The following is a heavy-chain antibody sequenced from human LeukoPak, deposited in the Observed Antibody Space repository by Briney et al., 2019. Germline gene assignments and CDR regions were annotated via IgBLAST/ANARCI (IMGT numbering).Heavy chain of an antibody. J-gene: IGHJ4*02. Sequence: GGSLRLSCAGSGFTFSGYGMHWVRQAPGKGLEWVAFIRYDGSNKYYADSVKGRFTISRDNSKNTLYLQMNSLRAEDTAVYYCATGKHYYDSSGYYFYYFDYWGQGTLVTVSS. CDR3: ATGKHYYDSSGYYFYYFDY. CDR2: IRYDGSNK. D-gene: IGHD3-22*01. CDR1: GFTFSGYG. V-gene: IGHV3-30*02.